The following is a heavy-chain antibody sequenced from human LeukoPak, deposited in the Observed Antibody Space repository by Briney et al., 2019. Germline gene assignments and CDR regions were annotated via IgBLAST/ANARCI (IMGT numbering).Heavy chain of an antibody. CDR3: AREFPFCGADCFSGVFDI. D-gene: IGHD2-21*02. J-gene: IGHJ3*02. CDR1: GYTFSSYG. V-gene: IGHV1-18*01. Sequence: ASVKVSCKASGYTFSSYGINWVRQAPGQGLEWMGWISVINSGNTRYAQNFQGRLTMTTDTSTTTAYLELRSLRSDDTAVYYCAREFPFCGADCFSGVFDIWGQGTMVTVS. CDR2: ISVINSGNT.